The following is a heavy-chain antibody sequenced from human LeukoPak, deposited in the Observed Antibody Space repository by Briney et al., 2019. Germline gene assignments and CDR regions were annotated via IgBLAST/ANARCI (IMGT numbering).Heavy chain of an antibody. D-gene: IGHD5-24*01. CDR3: ARGLEDAFDI. J-gene: IGHJ3*02. CDR1: GYTFTGYY. Sequence: ASVKVSCKASGYTFTGYYMHWVRQAPGQGLEWMGWINPNSGNTGYAQKFQGRVTITRNTSISTAYMELSSLRSEDTAVYYCARGLEDAFDIWGQGTMVTVSS. V-gene: IGHV1-8*03. CDR2: INPNSGNT.